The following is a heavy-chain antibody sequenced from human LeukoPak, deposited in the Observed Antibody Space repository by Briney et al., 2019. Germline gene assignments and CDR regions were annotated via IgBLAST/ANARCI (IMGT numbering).Heavy chain of an antibody. CDR3: ARGPCIVATLSPTFDY. CDR1: GGSFSGYY. CDR2: INHSGST. V-gene: IGHV4-34*01. J-gene: IGHJ4*02. D-gene: IGHD5-12*01. Sequence: SETLSLTCAVYGGSFSGYYWSWIRQPPGKGLEWIGEINHSGSTNYNPSLKSRVTISVDTSKNQFSLKLSSVTAADTAVYYCARGPCIVATLSPTFDYWGQGTLVTVSS.